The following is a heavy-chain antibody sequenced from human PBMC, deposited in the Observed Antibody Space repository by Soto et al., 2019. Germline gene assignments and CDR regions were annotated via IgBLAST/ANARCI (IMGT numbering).Heavy chain of an antibody. J-gene: IGHJ6*02. CDR3: ARGATPYYYYYYGMDV. D-gene: IGHD2-15*01. Sequence: QVQLVQSGAEVKKPGASVKVSCKASGYTFTSYDINWVRQATGQGLEWMGWMNPNSGNTGYAQKFQGRVTMTRNTSISTAYMELSSLRSEDTAVYYCARGATPYYYYYYGMDVWDQGTTVTVSS. CDR1: GYTFTSYD. CDR2: MNPNSGNT. V-gene: IGHV1-8*01.